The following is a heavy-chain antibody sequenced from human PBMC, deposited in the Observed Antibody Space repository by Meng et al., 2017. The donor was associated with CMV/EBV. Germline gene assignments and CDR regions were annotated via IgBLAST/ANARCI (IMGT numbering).Heavy chain of an antibody. Sequence: GGSLRLSCAASGFTFSSYEMNWVRQAPGKGLELVSYISSSGSTIYYADSVKGRFTISRDNAKNSLYLQMNSLRAEDTAVYYCASRSPYGEMATVFDAFDIWGQGTMVTVSS. V-gene: IGHV3-48*03. J-gene: IGHJ3*02. CDR3: ASRSPYGEMATVFDAFDI. D-gene: IGHD5-24*01. CDR2: ISSSGSTI. CDR1: GFTFSSYE.